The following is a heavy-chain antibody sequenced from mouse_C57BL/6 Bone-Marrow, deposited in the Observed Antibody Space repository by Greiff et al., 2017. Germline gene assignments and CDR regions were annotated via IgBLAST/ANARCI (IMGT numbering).Heavy chain of an antibody. J-gene: IGHJ1*03. CDR1: GYTFTSYW. CDR3: ARGGIDSNYWYIDV. D-gene: IGHD2-5*01. CDR2: IYPGSGST. Sequence: QVQLQQPGAELVKPGASVKMSCKASGYTFTSYWITWVKQRPGQGLEWIGDIYPGSGSTKYNEKFKSKATLTVDTSSSTAYMQLSSLTSEDSAVYYCARGGIDSNYWYIDVWAQGPRSPSPQ. V-gene: IGHV1-55*01.